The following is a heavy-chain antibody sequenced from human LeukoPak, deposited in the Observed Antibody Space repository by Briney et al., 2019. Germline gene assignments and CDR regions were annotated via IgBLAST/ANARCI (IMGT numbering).Heavy chain of an antibody. CDR1: GGSISSSSYY. D-gene: IGHD3-22*01. J-gene: IGHJ4*02. Sequence: SETLSLTCTVSGGSISSSSYYWGWIRQPPGKGLEWIGSIYYSGSTYYNPSLKSRVTISVDTSKNQFSLKLSSVTAADTAVYYCARLVGKYHYDDSGPLRYYFDYWGQGTLVTVSS. V-gene: IGHV4-39*01. CDR3: ARLVGKYHYDDSGPLRYYFDY. CDR2: IYYSGST.